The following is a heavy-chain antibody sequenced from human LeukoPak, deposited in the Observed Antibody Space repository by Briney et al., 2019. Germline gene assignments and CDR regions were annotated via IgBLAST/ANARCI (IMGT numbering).Heavy chain of an antibody. J-gene: IGHJ5*02. D-gene: IGHD2-2*01. CDR2: FDPKDGET. CDR3: ATSWGYQLLHGRFDP. Sequence: ASVKVSCKASGYTLTELSMHWVRQAPGEGLEWMGGFDPKDGETIYAQKFQGRVTMTEDKSTDTAYMELSSLRSEDTAVYYCATSWGYQLLHGRFDPWGQGTLVTVSS. V-gene: IGHV1-24*01. CDR1: GYTLTELS.